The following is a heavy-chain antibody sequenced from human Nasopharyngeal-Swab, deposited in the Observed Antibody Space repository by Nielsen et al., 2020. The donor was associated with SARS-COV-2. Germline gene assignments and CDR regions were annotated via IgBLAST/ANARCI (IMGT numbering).Heavy chain of an antibody. D-gene: IGHD1-20*01. V-gene: IGHV3-7*01. CDR2: IKEDGSAK. CDR1: GFTFSNYW. CDR3: ARASRAISGDY. J-gene: IGHJ4*02. Sequence: GESLKISCADSGFTFSNYWMSWVRQAPGKGLEWVANIKEDGSAKYYVDSVKGRFTISRDNAEKSLYLEMNSLRAEDTAVYYCARASRAISGDYWGQGTLVTVSS.